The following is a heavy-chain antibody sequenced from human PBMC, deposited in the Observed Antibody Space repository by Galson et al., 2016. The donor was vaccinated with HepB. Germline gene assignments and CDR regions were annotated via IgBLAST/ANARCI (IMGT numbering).Heavy chain of an antibody. D-gene: IGHD4/OR15-4a*01. V-gene: IGHV3-30*04. CDR2: ISHDGGNT. Sequence: SLRLSCAASGFIFRTYGLHWVRQPPGKMLEWVAMISHDGGNTYYTDSVKGRFTISRDISRNSLYLQMNSLKTEDTAMYFCGRVDDGASYRIDFWGQGTLVTVSS. CDR1: GFIFRTYG. CDR3: GRVDDGASYRIDF. J-gene: IGHJ4*02.